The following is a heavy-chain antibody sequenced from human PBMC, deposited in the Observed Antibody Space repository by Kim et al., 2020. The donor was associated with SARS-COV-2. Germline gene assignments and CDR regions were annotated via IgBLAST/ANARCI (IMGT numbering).Heavy chain of an antibody. V-gene: IGHV3-9*01. J-gene: IGHJ6*01. CDR1: GFTFDDYA. D-gene: IGHD4-17*01. CDR3: AKGLSWDYGDYYYYGMD. Sequence: GGSLRLSCAASGFTFDDYAMHWVRQAPGKGLEWVSGISWNSGSIGYADSVKGRFTISRDNAKNSLYLQMNSLRAEDTALYYCAKGLSWDYGDYYYYGMD. CDR2: ISWNSGSI.